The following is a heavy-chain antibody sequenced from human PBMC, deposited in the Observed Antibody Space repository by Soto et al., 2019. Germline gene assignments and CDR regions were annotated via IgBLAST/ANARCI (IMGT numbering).Heavy chain of an antibody. CDR3: AGGAVAGTSPAY. CDR2: IYHSGST. Sequence: QVQLQESGPGLVKPSGTLSLTCAVSSGSITSSNWWSWVRQPPGKGLEWIGEIYHSGSTNYNPSLKSRVTISVDKSKNVFSLKLSSVAAADTAMYYCAGGAVAGTSPAYWGQGTLVTVSS. V-gene: IGHV4-4*02. D-gene: IGHD6-19*01. CDR1: SGSITSSNW. J-gene: IGHJ4*02.